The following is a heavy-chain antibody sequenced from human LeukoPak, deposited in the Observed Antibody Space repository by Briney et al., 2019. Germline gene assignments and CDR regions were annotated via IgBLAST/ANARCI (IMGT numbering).Heavy chain of an antibody. V-gene: IGHV4-59*01. J-gene: IGHJ4*02. CDR1: GGFISSYY. Sequence: SETLSLTCTVSGGFISSYYWNWIRQPPGKRLEWIGYISNSGGTNYNPSLKSRVSISVDTSKNQFSLKLSSVTTADTAVYYCARQSIYDSSAYCYWWGQGALVTVSS. CDR3: ARQSIYDSSAYCYW. D-gene: IGHD3-22*01. CDR2: ISNSGGT.